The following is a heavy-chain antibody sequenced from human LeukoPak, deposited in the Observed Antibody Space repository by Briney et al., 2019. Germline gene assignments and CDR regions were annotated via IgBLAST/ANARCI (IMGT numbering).Heavy chain of an antibody. CDR3: ARGGRYYDSRGYHREYYFDF. V-gene: IGHV4-59*01. D-gene: IGHD3-22*01. Sequence: SETLSLTCSVSGGSISTYYWSWIRQPPGKGLEWIGYIYNSGSTNYNPSLRSRVTISVDTSNNQFSLRLSSVTAADTAVYYCARGGRYYDSRGYHREYYFDFWGQGTLVTVSS. CDR2: IYNSGST. J-gene: IGHJ4*02. CDR1: GGSISTYY.